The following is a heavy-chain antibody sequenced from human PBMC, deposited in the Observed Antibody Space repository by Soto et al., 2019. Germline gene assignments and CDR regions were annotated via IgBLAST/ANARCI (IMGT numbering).Heavy chain of an antibody. D-gene: IGHD1-26*01. CDR1: GFSFSSYE. CDR3: ARAASVDC. V-gene: IGHV3-48*03. CDR2: ISSGGSPI. Sequence: EVQLVESGGGLVQPGGSLRLSCAVSGFSFSSYEMNWVRQAPGKGLEWVSYISSGGSPIYYADSAKGRFTISRDNAKNSLYRQMNSLRAEDTAVYDGARAASVDCCGQGTVVTVSS. J-gene: IGHJ3*01.